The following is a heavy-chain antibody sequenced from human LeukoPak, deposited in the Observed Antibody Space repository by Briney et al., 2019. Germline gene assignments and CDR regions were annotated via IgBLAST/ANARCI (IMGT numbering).Heavy chain of an antibody. D-gene: IGHD3-10*01. CDR3: ARLATRITMVRGVTRNWFDP. J-gene: IGHJ5*02. CDR2: IYYSGST. Sequence: PSETLSLTCTVSGGSISSYYWSWIRQPPGKGLEWIGYIYYSGSTNYNPSVKSRLTISVDTSKNQFSLKLSSVTAADTAVYYCARLATRITMVRGVTRNWFDPWGQGTLVTVSS. V-gene: IGHV4-59*08. CDR1: GGSISSYY.